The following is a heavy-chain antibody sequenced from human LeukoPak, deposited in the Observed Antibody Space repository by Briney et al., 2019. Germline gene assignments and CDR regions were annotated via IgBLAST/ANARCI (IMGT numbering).Heavy chain of an antibody. V-gene: IGHV4-59*11. CDR3: ARDGYSGSSLFDS. J-gene: IGHJ4*02. D-gene: IGHD1-26*01. CDR1: GGSITSHF. Sequence: SETLSLTCTVSGGSITSHFWSWIRQPPGKGLEWIGYIYHSGITNYNPSLKSRVTISVDTSKNQFSLELSSVTAADTAAYYCARDGYSGSSLFDSWGQGTLVTVSS. CDR2: IYHSGIT.